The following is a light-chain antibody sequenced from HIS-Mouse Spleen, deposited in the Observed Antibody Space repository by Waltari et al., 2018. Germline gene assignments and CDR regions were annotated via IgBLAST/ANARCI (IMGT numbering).Light chain of an antibody. CDR3: SSYAGSNNLV. CDR2: EVS. V-gene: IGLV2-8*01. J-gene: IGLJ3*02. Sequence: QSALTQPPSASGSPGQSVTISCTGTSSDVGGYNYVSLYHQHPGKAPKLMIYEVSKRPSVAPDLFSGSKSGNTASLTVAVLQAEDEADYYCSSYAGSNNLVFGGGIKLTVL. CDR1: SSDVGGYNY.